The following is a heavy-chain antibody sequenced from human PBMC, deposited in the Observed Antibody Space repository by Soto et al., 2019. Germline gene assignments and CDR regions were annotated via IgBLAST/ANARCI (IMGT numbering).Heavy chain of an antibody. CDR3: ARTYSGSLGGMDV. CDR2: IWYDGSNK. J-gene: IGHJ6*02. V-gene: IGHV3-33*01. CDR1: GFTFSSYG. Sequence: LRLSCAASGFTFSSYGMHWVRQAPGKGLEWVAVIWYDGSNKYYADSVKGRFTISRDNSKNTLYLQMNSLRAEDTAVYYCARTYSGSLGGMDVWGQGTTVTVSS. D-gene: IGHD1-26*01.